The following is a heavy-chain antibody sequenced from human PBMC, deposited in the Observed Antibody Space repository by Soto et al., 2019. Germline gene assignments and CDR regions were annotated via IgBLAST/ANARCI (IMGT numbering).Heavy chain of an antibody. CDR1: GGSISSSNW. CDR2: IYHSGST. J-gene: IGHJ4*02. CDR3: ARRWVEGRVDY. D-gene: IGHD2-15*01. Sequence: QVQLQESGPGLVKPSVTLFLSCAVSGGSISSSNWWSWVRQPPGKGMQWIGEIYHSGSTNYIPSLKSRVTISVDKSRNQFSLKLSSVTAADTAVYYCARRWVEGRVDYWGQGTLVTVSS. V-gene: IGHV4-4*02.